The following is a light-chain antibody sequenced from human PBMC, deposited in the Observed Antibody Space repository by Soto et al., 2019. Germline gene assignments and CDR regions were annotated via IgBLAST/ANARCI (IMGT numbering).Light chain of an antibody. CDR2: EVS. CDR1: SSDVGGYNY. J-gene: IGLJ3*02. Sequence: QSALTQPASVSGSPGQSITISCTGTSSDVGGYNYVSWYQQHPGKAPKLMIYEVSNRPSGVSNRFSGSKSGNTASLTISVLQAEDEADYYCSSYTSGSTRVFGGGTKVTVL. CDR3: SSYTSGSTRV. V-gene: IGLV2-14*01.